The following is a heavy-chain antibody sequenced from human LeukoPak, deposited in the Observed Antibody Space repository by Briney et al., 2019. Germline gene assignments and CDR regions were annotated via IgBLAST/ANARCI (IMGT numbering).Heavy chain of an antibody. V-gene: IGHV3-74*01. CDR2: INSDGSST. Sequence: GGSLRLSCAASGFTFSSYWMHWVRQAPGKGLVWVSRINSDGSSTSYADSVKGRFTISRDNSKNTLYLQMNSLRAEDTAVYYCARDQSRKNYFDYWGQGALVTVSS. J-gene: IGHJ4*02. CDR1: GFTFSSYW. CDR3: ARDQSRKNYFDY.